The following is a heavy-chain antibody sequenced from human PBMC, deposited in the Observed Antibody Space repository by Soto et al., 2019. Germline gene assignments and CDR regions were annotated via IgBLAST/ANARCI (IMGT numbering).Heavy chain of an antibody. V-gene: IGHV4-59*08. CDR1: SGPSRSHN. D-gene: IGHD5-12*01. Sequence: QVQVQQSGPGLVKPSETLSLTCTVSSGPSRSHNWGWIRQPPGRGLEWIGYVYYTGDTSYNPSLKSRVPISADTSTNHISLTLRSVTAADTAVSYCVRQGIDYLHGLVDVWGQGTTVSVSS. CDR3: VRQGIDYLHGLVDV. CDR2: VYYTGDT. J-gene: IGHJ6*02.